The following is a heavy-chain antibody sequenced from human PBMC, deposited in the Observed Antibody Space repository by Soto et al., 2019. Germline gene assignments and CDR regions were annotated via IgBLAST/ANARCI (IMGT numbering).Heavy chain of an antibody. CDR1: GFSLSTSGVS. CDR3: AHISDPGYFDH. J-gene: IGHJ4*02. CDR2: IFWDDDK. V-gene: IGHV2-5*02. Sequence: GPTLVNPTQTLTLTCSFSGFSLSTSGVSVGWIRQPPGKALEWLALIFWDDDKRYSPSLKSRLTITKDTSTNQVVLTMTNMDPVDTATYYCAHISDPGYFDHWGQGTLVTVSS.